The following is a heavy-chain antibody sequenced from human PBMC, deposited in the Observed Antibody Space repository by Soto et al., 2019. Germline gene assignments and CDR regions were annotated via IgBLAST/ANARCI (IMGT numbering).Heavy chain of an antibody. CDR1: GYTFTSYA. Sequence: ASVKVSCKASGYTFTSYALHWVRQAPGQRLEWMGWINAGNGNTKYSQKFQGRVTITRDTSASTAYMELSSLRSEDTAVYYCARGPIVVLPAAIGWFDPWGHGTLVTVSS. CDR2: INAGNGNT. V-gene: IGHV1-3*01. D-gene: IGHD2-2*02. J-gene: IGHJ5*02. CDR3: ARGPIVVLPAAIGWFDP.